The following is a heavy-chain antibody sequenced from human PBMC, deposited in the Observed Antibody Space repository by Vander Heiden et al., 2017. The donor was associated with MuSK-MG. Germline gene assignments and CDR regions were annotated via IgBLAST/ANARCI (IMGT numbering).Heavy chain of an antibody. CDR3: ARDRSPAGVATSYYFDY. V-gene: IGHV1-46*03. CDR1: GYTFTSYY. CDR2: INPSGGST. J-gene: IGHJ4*02. Sequence: QVQLVQSGAEVKKPGASVKVSCKASGYTFTSYYMHWVRQAPGQGLEWMGIINPSGGSTSYAQKFQGRVTMTRDTSTSTVYMELSSLRSEDTAVYYCARDRSPAGVATSYYFDYWVQGTLVTVSS. D-gene: IGHD5-12*01.